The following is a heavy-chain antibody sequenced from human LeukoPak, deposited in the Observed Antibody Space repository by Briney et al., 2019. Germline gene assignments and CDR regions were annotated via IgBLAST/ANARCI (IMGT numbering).Heavy chain of an antibody. J-gene: IGHJ5*02. CDR1: GFTFSSYA. CDR2: ISGSGGST. D-gene: IGHD6-13*01. CDR3: ASIPPGIAAAGNWFDP. V-gene: IGHV3-23*01. Sequence: GGSLRLSCAASGFTFSSYAMSWVRQAPGKGLEWVLAISGSGGSTYYADSVKVRFTISRDNSKNTLYLQMNSLRAEDTAVYYCASIPPGIAAAGNWFDPWGQGTPVTVSS.